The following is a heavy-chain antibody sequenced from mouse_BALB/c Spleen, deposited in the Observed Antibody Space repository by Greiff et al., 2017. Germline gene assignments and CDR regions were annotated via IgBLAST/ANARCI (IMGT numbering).Heavy chain of an antibody. V-gene: IGHV5-6-4*01. Sequence: DVQLVESGGGLVKPGGSLKLSCAASGFTFSSYTMSWVRQTPEKRLEWVATISSGGSYTYYPDSVKGRFTISRDNAKNTLYLQMSSLKSEDTAMYYCTRDRDYYGSSYGFAYWGQGTLVTVSA. CDR1: GFTFSSYT. J-gene: IGHJ3*01. D-gene: IGHD1-1*01. CDR2: ISSGGSYT. CDR3: TRDRDYYGSSYGFAY.